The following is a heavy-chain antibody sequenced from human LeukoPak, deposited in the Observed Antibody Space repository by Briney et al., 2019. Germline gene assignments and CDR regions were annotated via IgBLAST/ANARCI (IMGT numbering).Heavy chain of an antibody. J-gene: IGHJ4*02. CDR1: GVSISAYY. CDR2: INHSGST. Sequence: SETLSLTCSVSGVSISAYYWSWIRQPPGKGLEWIGEINHSGSTNYNPSLKSRVTISVDTSKNQFSLKLSSVTAADTAVYYCARSSSRGYDYWGQGTLVTVSS. V-gene: IGHV4-34*01. D-gene: IGHD6-6*01. CDR3: ARSSSRGYDY.